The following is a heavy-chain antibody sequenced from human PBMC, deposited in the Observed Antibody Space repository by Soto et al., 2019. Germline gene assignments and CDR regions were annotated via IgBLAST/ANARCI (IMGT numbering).Heavy chain of an antibody. CDR3: ERHIHGSGSGFYYYGMDV. D-gene: IGHD3-10*01. Sequence: GESLKISCKGSGYSFTSYWISWVRQMPGKGLEWMGRIDPSDSYTNYSPSFQGHVTISADKSISTAYLQWSSLKASDTAMYYCERHIHGSGSGFYYYGMDVWGQGTTVTLS. CDR1: GYSFTSYW. V-gene: IGHV5-10-1*01. CDR2: IDPSDSYT. J-gene: IGHJ6*01.